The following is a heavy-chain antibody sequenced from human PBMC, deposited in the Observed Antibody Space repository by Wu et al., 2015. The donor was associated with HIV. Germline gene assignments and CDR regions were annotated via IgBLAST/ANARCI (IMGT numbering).Heavy chain of an antibody. CDR2: IIPIFNTA. V-gene: IGHV1-69*13. J-gene: IGHJ6*03. CDR3: ARSFAPSYYYYYMDV. CDR1: GTTFSSHS. Sequence: QVQLVQSGAEVRKPKSSVKVSCKASGTTFSSHSISWIRQAPGQGLEWMGRIIPIFNTADYSQRFQGRVTITADESTNTAYMQLSSLRFDDTAVYYCARSFAPSYYYYYMDVWGKGTTVTVSS. D-gene: IGHD2-21*01.